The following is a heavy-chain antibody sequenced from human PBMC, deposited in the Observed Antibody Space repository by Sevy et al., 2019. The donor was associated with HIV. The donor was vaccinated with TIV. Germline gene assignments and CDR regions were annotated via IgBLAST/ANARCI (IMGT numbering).Heavy chain of an antibody. V-gene: IGHV1-2*02. Sequence: ASVKVSCKASGYTFTGYYMHWVRQAPGQGLQWMGWINPDSGGPNYAPKFQGRVTLTRDTSISTAYMELSRLKSDDTAVYYCVRDDRDGYFEYWCQGTLVTVSS. CDR3: VRDDRDGYFEY. J-gene: IGHJ4*02. CDR1: GYTFTGYY. CDR2: INPDSGGP.